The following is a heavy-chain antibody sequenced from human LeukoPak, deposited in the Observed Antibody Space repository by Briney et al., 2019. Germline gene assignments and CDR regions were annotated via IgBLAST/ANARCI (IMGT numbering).Heavy chain of an antibody. V-gene: IGHV3-30*18. CDR1: GFTFSSYG. CDR2: ISYDGSNK. CDR3: AKGLGTPKDY. Sequence: PGGSLRLSCAASGFTFSSYGMHWVRQAPGKGLEWVAVISYDGSNKYYADSVKGRFTIPRDNSKNTLYLQMNSLRAEDTAVYYCAKGLGTPKDYWGQGTLVTVSS. J-gene: IGHJ4*02. D-gene: IGHD2-15*01.